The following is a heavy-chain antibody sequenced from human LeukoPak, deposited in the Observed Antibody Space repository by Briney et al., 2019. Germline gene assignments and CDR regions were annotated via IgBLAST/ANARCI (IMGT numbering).Heavy chain of an antibody. V-gene: IGHV1-18*01. CDR3: AKGKQWLDQVFDY. CDR1: GHTFTSYG. CDR2: ISAYNGNT. Sequence: ASVKASCKTSGHTFTSYGIDWVRQAPGQGLEWMGWISAYNGNTNYAQKFQGRVTMTIDTSTRTAHMELRSLRSDDTAVYYCAKGKQWLDQVFDYWGQGTLVTVPS. J-gene: IGHJ4*02. D-gene: IGHD6-19*01.